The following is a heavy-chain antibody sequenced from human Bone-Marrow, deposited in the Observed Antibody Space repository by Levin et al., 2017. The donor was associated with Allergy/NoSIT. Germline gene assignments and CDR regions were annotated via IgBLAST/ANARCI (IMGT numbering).Heavy chain of an antibody. J-gene: IGHJ3*02. CDR3: ARGGPVAGTHDAFDI. V-gene: IGHV1-69*04. CDR2: IIPILGIA. Sequence: ASVKVSCKASGGTFSSYAISWVRQAPGQGLEWMGRIIPILGIANYAQKFQGRVTITADKSTSTAYMELSSLRSEDTAVYYCARGGPVAGTHDAFDIWGQGTMVTVSS. D-gene: IGHD6-19*01. CDR1: GGTFSSYA.